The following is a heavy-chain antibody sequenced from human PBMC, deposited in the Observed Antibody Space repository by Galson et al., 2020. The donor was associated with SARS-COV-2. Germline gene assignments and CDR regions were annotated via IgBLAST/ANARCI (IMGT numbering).Heavy chain of an antibody. CDR3: ARVVVFYDILTGPARFEY. D-gene: IGHD3-9*01. Sequence: ASVKVSCKASGYTFTSNRISWVRQAPGQGLESMGWTSAYNGNTNYAQKLQGRVTMTTDTSTSTAYMELRSLRSDDTAVYDCARVVVFYDILTGPARFEYWGQGTLVTVSS. V-gene: IGHV1-18*01. CDR2: TSAYNGNT. CDR1: GYTFTSNR. J-gene: IGHJ4*02.